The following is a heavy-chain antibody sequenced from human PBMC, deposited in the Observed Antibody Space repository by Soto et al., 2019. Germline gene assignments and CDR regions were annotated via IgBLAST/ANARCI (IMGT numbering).Heavy chain of an antibody. CDR2: IYPGDSDT. Sequence: PGESLKISCKGSGYSFTSYWIGWVRQMPGKGLEWMGIIYPGDSDTRYSPSFQGQVTISADKSISTAYLQWSSLKASDTAMYYCARGTMGDIVVVPAAMSAFSHGHDAFDIWGQGTMVTVSS. CDR3: ARGTMGDIVVVPAAMSAFSHGHDAFDI. V-gene: IGHV5-51*01. CDR1: GYSFTSYW. D-gene: IGHD2-2*01. J-gene: IGHJ3*02.